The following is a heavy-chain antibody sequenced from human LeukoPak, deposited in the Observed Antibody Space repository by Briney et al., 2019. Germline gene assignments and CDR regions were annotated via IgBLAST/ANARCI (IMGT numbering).Heavy chain of an antibody. Sequence: ATVKVSCKASGYTFTGYYMRWVRQAPGQGLEWMGWINPNSGGTNYAQKFQGRVTMTRDTSISTAYMELSRLRSDDTAVYYCARVPIVVVPAAMDPDWWFDPWGQGTLVTVSS. D-gene: IGHD2-2*01. CDR1: GYTFTGYY. CDR2: INPNSGGT. J-gene: IGHJ5*02. V-gene: IGHV1-2*02. CDR3: ARVPIVVVPAAMDPDWWFDP.